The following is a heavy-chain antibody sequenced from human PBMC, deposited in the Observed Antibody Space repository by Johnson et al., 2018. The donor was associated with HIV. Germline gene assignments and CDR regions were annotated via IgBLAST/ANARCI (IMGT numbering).Heavy chain of an antibody. J-gene: IGHJ3*02. V-gene: IGHV3-NL1*01. CDR2: INSDGSST. Sequence: QVQLVESGGGVVQPGRSLRLSCAASGFTFSSYAMHWVRQAPGKGLEWVSRINSDGSSTRYADSVKGRFTISRDNSKSTLYLQMNSLGAEDTAVYYCANDFWSGSGIWGQGTMVTVSS. CDR1: GFTFSSYA. CDR3: ANDFWSGSGI. D-gene: IGHD3-3*01.